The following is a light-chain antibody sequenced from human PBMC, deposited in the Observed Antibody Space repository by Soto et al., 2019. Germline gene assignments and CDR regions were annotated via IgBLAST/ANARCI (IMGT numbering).Light chain of an antibody. Sequence: EIVMTQSPATLSVSPGERATLSCRASQSVSSNLAWYQQKPGQAPRLRIYHASTRATGIPARFSGSGSGTEFTPTISSMQSEAVAVYYCQQYNKWPLTFGGGTKVEIK. CDR3: QQYNKWPLT. V-gene: IGKV3-15*01. CDR2: HAS. CDR1: QSVSSN. J-gene: IGKJ4*01.